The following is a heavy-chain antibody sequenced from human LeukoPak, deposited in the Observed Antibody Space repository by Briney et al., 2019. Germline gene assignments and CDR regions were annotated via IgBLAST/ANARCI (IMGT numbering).Heavy chain of an antibody. D-gene: IGHD3-3*01. CDR3: ARDLRFWSSNYWYFDL. J-gene: IGHJ2*01. Sequence: GGSLRLSCAASGFTFSSYWMSWVRQAPGKGLEWVANIKQDGSEKYYVDSVKGRFTISRDNAKNSLYLQMNSLRAEDTAVYYCARDLRFWSSNYWYFDLWGRGTMVTVSS. CDR1: GFTFSSYW. V-gene: IGHV3-7*01. CDR2: IKQDGSEK.